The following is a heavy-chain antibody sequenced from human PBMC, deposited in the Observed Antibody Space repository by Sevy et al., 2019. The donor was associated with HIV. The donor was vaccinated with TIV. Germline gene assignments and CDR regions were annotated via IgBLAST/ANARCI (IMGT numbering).Heavy chain of an antibody. Sequence: ASVKVSCKASGYTFTRYGIRWVRQAPGQGLEWMGWISGNNDYTNYAQKIQGRVTMTTDTSTSVAYMELRSLRSDDTAVYYCARDRNNYDSSGYPKGMDVWGQGTTVTVSS. V-gene: IGHV1-18*01. CDR3: ARDRNNYDSSGYPKGMDV. CDR1: GYTFTRYG. J-gene: IGHJ6*02. D-gene: IGHD3-22*01. CDR2: ISGNNDYT.